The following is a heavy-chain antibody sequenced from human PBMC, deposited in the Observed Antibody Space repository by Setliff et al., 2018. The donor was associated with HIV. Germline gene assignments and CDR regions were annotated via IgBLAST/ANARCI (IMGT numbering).Heavy chain of an antibody. CDR1: GYSISSDYC. Sequence: SETLSLTCGVSGYSISSDYCWGWIRQPPGKGLEWIGSVSHRGTTYYKSSLKSRVTIAADTPKNQVSLNLRAVTAADTAVYYCARYWGSYPEHFDYWGQGTLVTVSS. V-gene: IGHV4-38-2*01. D-gene: IGHD1-26*01. CDR2: VSHRGTT. CDR3: ARYWGSYPEHFDY. J-gene: IGHJ4*02.